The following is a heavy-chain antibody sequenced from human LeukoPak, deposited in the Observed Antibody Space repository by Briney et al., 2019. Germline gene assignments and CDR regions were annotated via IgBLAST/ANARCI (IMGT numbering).Heavy chain of an antibody. CDR1: GYSISSGYY. V-gene: IGHV4-38-2*01. CDR3: ARVPIVVVTAISASFDY. CDR2: IYHSGST. Sequence: SETLSLTCAVSGYSISSGYYWGWIRQPPGKGLEWIGSIYHSGSTYYNPSLKSRVTISVDTSKNQFSLKLSSVTAADTAVYYCARVPIVVVTAISASFDYWGQGTLVTVSP. D-gene: IGHD2-21*02. J-gene: IGHJ4*02.